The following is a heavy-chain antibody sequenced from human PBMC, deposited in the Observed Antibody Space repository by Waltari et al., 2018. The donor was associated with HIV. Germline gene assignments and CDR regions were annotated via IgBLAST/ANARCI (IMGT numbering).Heavy chain of an antibody. V-gene: IGHV3-9*01. CDR3: AKDLGVEMATTFDY. J-gene: IGHJ4*02. Sequence: EVQLVESGGGLVEPGRSLISSVAPAGIPFDDFARHWVRQATGKGLELFSGISWNSGSLGYADSVKGRFTISRDNAKNSLYLQMNSLRAEDTALYYCAKDLGVEMATTFDYWGQGTLVTVSS. CDR1: GIPFDDFA. CDR2: ISWNSGSL. D-gene: IGHD1-26*01.